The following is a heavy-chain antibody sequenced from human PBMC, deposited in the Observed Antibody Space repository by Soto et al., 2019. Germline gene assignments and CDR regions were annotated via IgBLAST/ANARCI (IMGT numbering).Heavy chain of an antibody. J-gene: IGHJ6*02. V-gene: IGHV1-69*02. CDR1: GGTFSSYT. D-gene: IGHD3-10*01. CDR3: ASSDTMLRGAHYSYGMDV. Sequence: QFQLVQSGAEVTKTGSSVKVSCKASGGTFSSYTISWVRHAPGQWREWRGRIIPILGIANYAQKFQGRVTITADKSTSTAYMELSSLRSEDTAGYYCASSDTMLRGAHYSYGMDVWGQATTVTVYS. CDR2: IIPILGIA.